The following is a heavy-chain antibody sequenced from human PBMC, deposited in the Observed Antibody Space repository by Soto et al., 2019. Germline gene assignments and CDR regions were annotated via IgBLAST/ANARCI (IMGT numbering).Heavy chain of an antibody. J-gene: IGHJ4*02. Sequence: GSLRLSCAASGFTFSSYGMHWVRQAPGKGLEWVAVIWYDGSNKYYADSVKGRFTISRDNSKNTLYLQMNSLRAEDTAVYYCARGVQAHQGFDYWGQGTLVTVSS. V-gene: IGHV3-33*01. CDR1: GFTFSSYG. CDR3: ARGVQAHQGFDY. CDR2: IWYDGSNK. D-gene: IGHD2-2*01.